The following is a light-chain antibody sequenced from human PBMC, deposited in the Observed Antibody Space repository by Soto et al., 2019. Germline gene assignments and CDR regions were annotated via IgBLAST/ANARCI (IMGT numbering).Light chain of an antibody. Sequence: EIVLTHSPGTLALSPGEGATLSSSASQSVSSSYLAWYQQKPGQAPRLLIYDASTRATGIPARFSGSGSGAEFTLTISSLQSEDFAIYYCQQYDNWPLTFGGGTKVDIK. CDR3: QQYDNWPLT. J-gene: IGKJ4*01. V-gene: IGKV3D-15*01. CDR2: DAS. CDR1: QSVSSSY.